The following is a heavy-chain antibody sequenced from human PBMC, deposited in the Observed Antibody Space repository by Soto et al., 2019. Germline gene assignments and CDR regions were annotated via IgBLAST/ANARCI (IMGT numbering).Heavy chain of an antibody. J-gene: IGHJ4*02. D-gene: IGHD1-26*01. CDR1: GFTFSSYG. Sequence: PGESLKISCAASGFTFSSYGMHWVRQAPGKGLEWVAVIWYDGSNKYYADSVKGRFTISRDNSKNTLYLQMNSLRAEDTAVYYCAREGLSLGLLWGQGTLVTVSS. CDR2: IWYDGSNK. CDR3: AREGLSLGLL. V-gene: IGHV3-33*01.